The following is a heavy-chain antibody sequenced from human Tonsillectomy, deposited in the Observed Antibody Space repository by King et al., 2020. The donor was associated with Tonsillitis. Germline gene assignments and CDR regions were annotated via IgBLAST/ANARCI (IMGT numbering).Heavy chain of an antibody. CDR3: ARGARSFDY. V-gene: IGHV4-34*01. CDR2: INHSGST. Sequence: VQLQQWGAGLLKPSETLSLTCAVYGGSFSGYYRSWIRQPPGKGLEWIGEINHSGSTNYNPSLKSRVTISLDTSKNQFSLKLSSVTDADTAVYYCARGARSFDYWGQGTLVTVSS. CDR1: GGSFSGYY. J-gene: IGHJ4*02.